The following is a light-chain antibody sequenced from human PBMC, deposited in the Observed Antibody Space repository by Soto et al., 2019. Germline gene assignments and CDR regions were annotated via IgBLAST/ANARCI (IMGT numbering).Light chain of an antibody. Sequence: DIQMTQSPSSLSASVGDRVTITCRASESISSYLHWYQQKPGKAPKLLIYAASSLQSGVPSRFSGSGAGTDFSLSINGLQPEDLATYYCQQSHSIPGTFGQGNKVEMK. CDR3: QQSHSIPGT. CDR1: ESISSY. J-gene: IGKJ1*01. CDR2: AAS. V-gene: IGKV1-39*01.